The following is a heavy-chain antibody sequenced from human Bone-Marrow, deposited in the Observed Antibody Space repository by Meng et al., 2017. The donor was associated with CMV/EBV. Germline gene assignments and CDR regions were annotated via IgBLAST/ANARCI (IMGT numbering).Heavy chain of an antibody. V-gene: IGHV3-15*01. D-gene: IGHD1-26*01. CDR2: IKSKTDGGTT. J-gene: IGHJ6*02. CDR3: ARDGSHRSPDYYYYGMDV. Sequence: GGSLRLSCAASGFTFSNAWMSWVRQAPGKGLEWVGRIKSKTDGGTTDYAAPVKGRFTISRDDSKNTLYLQMNSLRAEDTAVYYCARDGSHRSPDYYYYGMDVWGQGTRSPSP. CDR1: GFTFSNAW.